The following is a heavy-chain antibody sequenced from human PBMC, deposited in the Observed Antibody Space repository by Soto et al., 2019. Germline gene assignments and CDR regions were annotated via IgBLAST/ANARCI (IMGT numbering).Heavy chain of an antibody. D-gene: IGHD3-10*01. CDR2: IVPIYRTA. J-gene: IGHJ4*02. CDR1: LGTFSGYR. CDR3: VRDSGANLSRS. V-gene: IGHV1-69*13. Sequence: SWSVSCKASLGTFSGYRIKCVGQAPGQGLEWVGGIVPIYRTADYAQKFQGRVTITADESARTSYMELRSLKSQDTAVYYCVRDSGANLSRSWGQRPLVSVSS.